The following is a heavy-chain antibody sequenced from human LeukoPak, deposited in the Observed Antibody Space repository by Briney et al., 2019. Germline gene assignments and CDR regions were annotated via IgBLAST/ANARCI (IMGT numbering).Heavy chain of an antibody. D-gene: IGHD4-17*01. J-gene: IGHJ4*02. V-gene: IGHV4-39*01. CDR1: GGSISSSSYY. CDR2: IYYSGST. Sequence: SETLSLTCTVSGGSISSSSYYWSWIRQPPGKGLEWIGSIYYSGSTYYNLSLKSRVTISVDTSKNQFSLKLRSVTAADTAVYYCARHLGTTVTTAFDYWGQGTLVTVSS. CDR3: ARHLGTTVTTAFDY.